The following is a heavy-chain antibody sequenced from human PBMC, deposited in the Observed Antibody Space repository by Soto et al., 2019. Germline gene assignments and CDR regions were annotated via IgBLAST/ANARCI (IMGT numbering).Heavy chain of an antibody. J-gene: IGHJ4*02. V-gene: IGHV4-4*07. CDR3: ARGGMVIIPTATAFDY. CDR1: GGSISTYY. Sequence: SETLSLTCTVSGGSISTYYWSWIRQPAGKGLEWIGRIYASGSTNYNPSLKSRVTMSVATSKNQFSLKLSSVTAADTAVYYCARGGMVIIPTATAFDYWGQGTLVTVSS. CDR2: IYASGST. D-gene: IGHD2-2*01.